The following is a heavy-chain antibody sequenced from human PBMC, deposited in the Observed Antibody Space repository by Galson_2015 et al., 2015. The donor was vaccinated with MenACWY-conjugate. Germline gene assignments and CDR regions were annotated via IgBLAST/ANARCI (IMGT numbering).Heavy chain of an antibody. D-gene: IGHD1-7*01. J-gene: IGHJ4*02. CDR1: GFTVTKNY. V-gene: IGHV3-53*01. CDR3: ARDGELRNSDPWHY. CDR2: IYTIGIT. Sequence: SLRLSCAASGFTVTKNYMNWVRQAPGKGLEWVSVIYTIGITNYADSVKGRLTISRDNSKNMLYLQMNSLRAEDTAVYYCARDGELRNSDPWHYWGQGTLVTVSS.